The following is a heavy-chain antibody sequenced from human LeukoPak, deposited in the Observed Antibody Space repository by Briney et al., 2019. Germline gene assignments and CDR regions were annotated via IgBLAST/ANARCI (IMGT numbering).Heavy chain of an antibody. Sequence: ASVKVSCKASGYTFTGYYMHWVRQAPGQGLEWMGWINPNSGGTNYAQKFQGRVTMTRDTSISTAYMELSRLRSDDTAVYYCARVDILTGYYFFDYWGQGTLVTVSS. CDR3: ARVDILTGYYFFDY. CDR2: INPNSGGT. V-gene: IGHV1-2*02. D-gene: IGHD3-9*01. CDR1: GYTFTGYY. J-gene: IGHJ4*02.